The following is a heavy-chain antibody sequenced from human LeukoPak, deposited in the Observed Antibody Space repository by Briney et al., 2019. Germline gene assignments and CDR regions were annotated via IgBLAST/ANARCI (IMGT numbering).Heavy chain of an antibody. CDR1: GGTFSSYA. D-gene: IGHD5-12*01. CDR2: IIPILGIA. V-gene: IGHV1-69*04. Sequence: GASVKVSCNASGGTFSSYAISWVRQAPGQGLEWMGRIIPILGIANYAQKFQGRVTITADKSTSTAYMELSSLRSEDTAVYYCARDRADIVATIYYFDYWGQGTLVTVSS. J-gene: IGHJ4*02. CDR3: ARDRADIVATIYYFDY.